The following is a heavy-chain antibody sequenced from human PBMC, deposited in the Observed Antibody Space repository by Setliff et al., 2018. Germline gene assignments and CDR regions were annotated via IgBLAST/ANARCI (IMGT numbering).Heavy chain of an antibody. D-gene: IGHD5-12*01. Sequence: ASVKVSCKASGYIFTSYAMHWVRQAPGQRLEWMGWINAGNGNTKYSQKFQGRVTITGDTSASTAYMELSSLRSEDTAVYYCARDPMATQPYNYAWFDPWGQGTLVTVSS. CDR2: INAGNGNT. CDR1: GYIFTSYA. V-gene: IGHV1-3*01. J-gene: IGHJ5*02. CDR3: ARDPMATQPYNYAWFDP.